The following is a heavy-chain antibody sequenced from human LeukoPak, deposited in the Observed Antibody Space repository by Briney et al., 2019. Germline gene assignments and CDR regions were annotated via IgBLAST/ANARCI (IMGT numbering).Heavy chain of an antibody. CDR3: TRSPYYNGYDS. Sequence: GGSLRLSCAASGSDFSSHSMHWVRQPPGEGLVWVSRITRDGSTTTYADSVKGRFTISRDNAKNTLYLQMNSLRVEDTAVYYCTRSPYYNGYDSWGQGTPVAVSS. CDR1: GSDFSSHS. V-gene: IGHV3-74*03. D-gene: IGHD3-10*01. CDR2: ITRDGSTT. J-gene: IGHJ5*01.